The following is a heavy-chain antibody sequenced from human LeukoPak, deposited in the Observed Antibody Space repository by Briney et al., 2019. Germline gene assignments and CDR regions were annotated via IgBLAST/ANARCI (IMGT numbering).Heavy chain of an antibody. CDR1: GFTFSSYA. CDR3: AKVSRYEGDY. V-gene: IGHV3-23*01. CDR2: ISGSGGST. D-gene: IGHD1-1*01. Sequence: PGGSLRLSCAASGFTFSSYAMSWVRQAPGKGLEWVSTISGSGGSTYHADSVKGRFTISRDNSKNTLYLQMNSLRAEDTAVYYCAKVSRYEGDYWGQGTLVTVSS. J-gene: IGHJ4*02.